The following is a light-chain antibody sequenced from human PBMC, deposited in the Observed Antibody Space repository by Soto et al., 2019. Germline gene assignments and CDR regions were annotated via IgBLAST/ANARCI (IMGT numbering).Light chain of an antibody. Sequence: QSALTQPASVSGSPGQSITISCTGTRSDVGSFSFVSWYQHHPGKAPKVIIYEATKRPSGVSNRFSGSKSGNTASLTISGLQAEDEADYYCCSYAGSSTLVFGGGTQLTVL. CDR2: EAT. CDR1: RSDVGSFSF. V-gene: IGLV2-23*01. CDR3: CSYAGSSTLV. J-gene: IGLJ2*01.